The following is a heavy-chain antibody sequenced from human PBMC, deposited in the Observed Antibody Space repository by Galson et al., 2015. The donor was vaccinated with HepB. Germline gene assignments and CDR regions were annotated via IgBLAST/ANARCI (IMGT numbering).Heavy chain of an antibody. D-gene: IGHD4-17*01. V-gene: IGHV3-66*01. CDR1: GFTVSRNY. Sequence: SLRLSCAVSGFTVSRNYMTWVRQAPGKGLEWVSIIYSGGTTYYANSVKGRFTISRDNSKNTVYLQMNSLRAEDTAVYFCARRGYGDYAPFDYWGQGTLVTVSS. CDR3: ARRGYGDYAPFDY. J-gene: IGHJ4*02. CDR2: IYSGGTT.